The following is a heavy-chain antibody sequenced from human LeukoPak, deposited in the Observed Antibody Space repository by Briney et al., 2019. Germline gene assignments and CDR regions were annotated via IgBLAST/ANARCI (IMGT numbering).Heavy chain of an antibody. Sequence: GGSLRLSCAASGFTFSSYEMNWVRQAPGKGLEWVSYISSSGSTIYYADSVKGRFTISRDNAKNSLYLQMNSLRAEDTAVYYCASGIGRMADYYMDVWGKGTTVTVSS. D-gene: IGHD5-24*01. V-gene: IGHV3-48*03. J-gene: IGHJ6*03. CDR3: ASGIGRMADYYMDV. CDR2: ISSSGSTI. CDR1: GFTFSSYE.